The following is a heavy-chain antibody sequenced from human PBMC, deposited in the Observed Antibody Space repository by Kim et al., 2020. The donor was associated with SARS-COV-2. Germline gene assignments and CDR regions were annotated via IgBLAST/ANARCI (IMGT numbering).Heavy chain of an antibody. CDR1: GFIFSSYG. V-gene: IGHV3-21*01. CDR2: IGGSGTYK. J-gene: IGHJ3*01. Sequence: GGSLRLSCAASGFIFSSYGMVWVRQAPGKGLEWVSSIGGSGTYKYYADSLRGRFTISRDNAKNSLYLQMNSLRAADTAVFYCARIVLTSHAFDVWGQGTMVTVSS. D-gene: IGHD3-9*01. CDR3: ARIVLTSHAFDV.